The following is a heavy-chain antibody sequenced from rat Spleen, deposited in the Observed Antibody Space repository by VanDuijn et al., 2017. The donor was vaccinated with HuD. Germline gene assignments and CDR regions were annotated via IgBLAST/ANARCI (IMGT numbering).Heavy chain of an antibody. CDR2: ISHDGVTT. D-gene: IGHD1-5*01. CDR1: GFTVNDSY. CDR3: ARHDNMGTANWFAY. Sequence: EVQLLESGGGSVQPGRSLKLSCVVSGFTVNDSYMAWVRQAPTKGLEWVAYISHDGVTTHYRDSVKGRFTISRENAKSSLYLQMGSLRSEDTATYYCARHDNMGTANWFAYWGQGTLVTVSS. V-gene: IGHV5-20*01. J-gene: IGHJ3*01.